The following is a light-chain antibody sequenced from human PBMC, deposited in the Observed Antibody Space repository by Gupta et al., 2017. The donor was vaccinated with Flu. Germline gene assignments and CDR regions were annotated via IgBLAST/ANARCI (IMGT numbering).Light chain of an antibody. CDR1: SSNIGSNY. CDR2: RNN. V-gene: IGLV1-47*01. Sequence: QSVLTQPPSASGTPGQWVTISCSGSSSNIGSNYVYWYQQLPGTAPKVLIYRNNQRPSGAPDRISGSKSGISASLAIXGXRSEDEXDYYCAAWDDSLSVWVFGGGTKLTVL. J-gene: IGLJ3*02. CDR3: AAWDDSLSVWV.